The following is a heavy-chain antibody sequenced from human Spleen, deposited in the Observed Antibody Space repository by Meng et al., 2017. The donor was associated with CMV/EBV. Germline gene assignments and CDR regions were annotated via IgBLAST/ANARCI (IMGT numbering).Heavy chain of an antibody. V-gene: IGHV3-11*01. Sequence: GGSLRLSCAASGFIFDDYFMSWLRQAPGKGLEWISYISATTNTIYYADSVKGRFTISRDNSGNSLYLQMNMLRVQDTAVYYCARDPGGMVDNKWFDPWGQGTLVTVSS. CDR1: GFIFDDYF. CDR3: ARDPGGMVDNKWFDP. D-gene: IGHD2-8*01. J-gene: IGHJ5*02. CDR2: ISATTNTI.